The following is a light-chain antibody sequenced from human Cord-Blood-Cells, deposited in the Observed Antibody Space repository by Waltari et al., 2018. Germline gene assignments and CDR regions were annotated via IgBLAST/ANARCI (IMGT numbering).Light chain of an antibody. V-gene: IGLV3-19*01. CDR2: GKN. J-gene: IGLJ2*01. CDR3: NSRDSSGNHQVV. Sequence: SSELTQDPAVSVALGQTVRITCQGDSLRSYYASWYQQKPGQAPVLVIYGKNNRPSGIPDRVSGSSSGNTASLTIAGAQAEDEADYYCNSRDSSGNHQVVCGGGTKLTVL. CDR1: SLRSYY.